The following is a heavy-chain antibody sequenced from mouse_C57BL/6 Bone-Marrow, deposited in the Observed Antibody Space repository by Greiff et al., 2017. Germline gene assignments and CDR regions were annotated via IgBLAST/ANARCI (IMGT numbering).Heavy chain of an antibody. D-gene: IGHD1-1*01. V-gene: IGHV1-50*01. CDR2: IDPSDSYT. CDR3: ASITTVVATGYYAMDY. CDR1: GYTFTSYW. J-gene: IGHJ4*01. Sequence: QVHVKQPGAELVKPGASVKLYCKASGYTFTSYWMQWVKQRPGQGLEWIGEIDPSDSYTNYNQKFKGKATLTVDTSSSTAYMQLSSLTSEDSAVYYCASITTVVATGYYAMDYWGQGTSVTVSS.